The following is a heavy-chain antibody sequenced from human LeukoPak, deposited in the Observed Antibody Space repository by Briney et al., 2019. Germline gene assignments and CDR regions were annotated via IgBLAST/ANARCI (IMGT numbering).Heavy chain of an antibody. Sequence: GGSLRLSCAASGFTFSDHYMDWVRQAPGKGLEWVGRTRNKANSYTTEYAASVKGRFTISRDDSKNSLYLQMNSLKTEDTAVYYCARPEVGAHDAFDIWGQGTMVTVSS. CDR3: ARPEVGAHDAFDI. CDR1: GFTFSDHY. V-gene: IGHV3-72*01. CDR2: TRNKANSYTT. J-gene: IGHJ3*02. D-gene: IGHD1-26*01.